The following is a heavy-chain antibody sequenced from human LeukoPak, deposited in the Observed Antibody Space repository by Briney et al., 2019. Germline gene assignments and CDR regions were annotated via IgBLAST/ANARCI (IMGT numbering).Heavy chain of an antibody. J-gene: IGHJ4*02. D-gene: IGHD6-19*01. CDR3: AKRSSSGWYGFFDY. CDR1: GFTFSSYA. Sequence: GGSLRLSCAASGFTFSSYAMSWVRQAPEKGLEWVSGISGSGGSTYYADSVKGRFTISRDNSKNTLYLQMNSLRAEDTAVYYCAKRSSSGWYGFFDYWGQGTKVTVSS. V-gene: IGHV3-23*01. CDR2: ISGSGGST.